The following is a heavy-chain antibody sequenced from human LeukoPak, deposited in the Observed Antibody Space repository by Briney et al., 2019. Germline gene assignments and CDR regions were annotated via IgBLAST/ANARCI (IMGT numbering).Heavy chain of an antibody. CDR1: GFTFTNYW. Sequence: PGGSLRLSCAASGFTFTNYWMSWVRQPPGKGLEWVANIRHDESEIYYVDSVKGRFTISRDNAKDSLFLQMNSLRAEDTAVYYCAKDDYPGGSYYWKFGYWGQGTLVTVSS. CDR2: IRHDESEI. V-gene: IGHV3-7*03. D-gene: IGHD1-26*01. J-gene: IGHJ4*02. CDR3: AKDDYPGGSYYWKFGY.